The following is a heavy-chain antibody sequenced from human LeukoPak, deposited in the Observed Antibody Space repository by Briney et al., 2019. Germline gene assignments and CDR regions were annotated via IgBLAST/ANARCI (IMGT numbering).Heavy chain of an antibody. Sequence: SETLSLTCAVYGGSLSGYYWSWIRQPPGKGLEWIGEINHSGSTNYNPSLKSRVTISVDTSKNQFSLMLSSVTAADTAVYYCARFKGTTVTTDWGQGTLVTVSS. CDR1: GGSLSGYY. CDR3: ARFKGTTVTTD. D-gene: IGHD4-11*01. V-gene: IGHV4-34*01. J-gene: IGHJ4*02. CDR2: INHSGST.